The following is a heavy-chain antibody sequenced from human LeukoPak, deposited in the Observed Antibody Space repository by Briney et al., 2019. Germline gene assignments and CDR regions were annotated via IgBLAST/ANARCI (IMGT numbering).Heavy chain of an antibody. CDR3: AREPIPAGLDFFDF. Sequence: GGSLRLSCAASGFTFSDFYMNWIRQAPGKGLEWISYISSSGSTVYYADSVKGRFTISRDNAKNSLYLQMNSLRGEDTAVYYCAREPIPAGLDFFDFWGQGTLVTVSS. CDR1: GFTFSDFY. J-gene: IGHJ4*02. V-gene: IGHV3-11*01. D-gene: IGHD6-13*01. CDR2: ISSSGSTV.